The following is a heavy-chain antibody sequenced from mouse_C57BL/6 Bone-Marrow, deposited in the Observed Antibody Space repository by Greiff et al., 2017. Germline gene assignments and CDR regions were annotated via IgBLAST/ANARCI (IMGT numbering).Heavy chain of an antibody. Sequence: QVQLKQSGAELVRPGASVKLSCKASGYTFTDYYINWVKQRPGQGLEWLARIYPGSGNTYYNEKFTGKATLTAETASITSYMQLSSLTSEDSAVYFRSRWDYGSSYWYFDVWGTGTTVTVSS. CDR3: SRWDYGSSYWYFDV. CDR2: IYPGSGNT. D-gene: IGHD1-1*01. CDR1: GYTFTDYY. V-gene: IGHV1-76*01. J-gene: IGHJ1*03.